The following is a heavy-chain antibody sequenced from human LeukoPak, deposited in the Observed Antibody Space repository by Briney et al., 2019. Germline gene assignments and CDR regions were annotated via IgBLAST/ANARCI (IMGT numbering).Heavy chain of an antibody. V-gene: IGHV4-59*01. CDR3: ARVSGYDWESFYDY. CDR1: GGSFSGYY. CDR2: IYYSGST. D-gene: IGHD5-12*01. J-gene: IGHJ4*02. Sequence: SETLSLTCAVYGGSFSGYYWSWIRQPPGKGLEWIGYIYYSGSTNYNPSLKSRVTISVDTSKNQFSLKLSSVTAADTAVYYCARVSGYDWESFYDYWGQGTLVTVSS.